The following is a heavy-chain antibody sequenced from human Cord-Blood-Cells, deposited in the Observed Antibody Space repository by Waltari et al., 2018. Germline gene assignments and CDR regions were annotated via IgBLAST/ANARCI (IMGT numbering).Heavy chain of an antibody. CDR3: ARHRMSSSSLGY. J-gene: IGHJ4*02. Sequence: QVQLQESGPGLVKPSETLSLTCTVSGGSISSYYWSWIRQPPGKGLEWIGYIYYSGSTNYNPSLKSRVTISVDTSKNQFSLKLSSVTAADTAVYYCARHRMSSSSLGYWGQGTLVTVPS. V-gene: IGHV4-59*08. CDR2: IYYSGST. CDR1: GGSISSYY. D-gene: IGHD6-6*01.